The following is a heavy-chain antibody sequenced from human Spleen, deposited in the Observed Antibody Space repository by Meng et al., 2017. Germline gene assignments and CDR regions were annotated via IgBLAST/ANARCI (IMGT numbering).Heavy chain of an antibody. CDR2: ITYNGGRT. CDR3: AVFEYSFDY. D-gene: IGHD6-6*01. V-gene: IGHV3-64*01. CDR1: GFTFSRYT. J-gene: IGHJ4*02. Sequence: EVQLVESGGGLVQPGGSLRLSCAASGFTFSRYTMHWVRQAPGKGLEYVSAITYNGGRTYYVNSVKGRFTIFRDNSQSTLYLQIGSLRAEDMAVYYCAVFEYSFDYWGQGALVTVSS.